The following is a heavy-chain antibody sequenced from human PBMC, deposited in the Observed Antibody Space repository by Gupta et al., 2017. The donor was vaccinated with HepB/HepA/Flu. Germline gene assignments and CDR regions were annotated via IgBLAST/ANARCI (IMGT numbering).Heavy chain of an antibody. CDR3: AREGQWLVHPDAFDI. D-gene: IGHD6-19*01. J-gene: IGHJ3*02. V-gene: IGHV3-66*01. CDR1: GFTVSSNY. Sequence: EVQLVESGGGLVQPGGSLRLSCAASGFTVSSNYMSWVRQAPGKGLEWVSVIYSGGSTYYADSVKGRFTISRDNSKNTLYLQMNSLRAEDTAVYYCAREGQWLVHPDAFDIWGQGTMVTVSS. CDR2: IYSGGST.